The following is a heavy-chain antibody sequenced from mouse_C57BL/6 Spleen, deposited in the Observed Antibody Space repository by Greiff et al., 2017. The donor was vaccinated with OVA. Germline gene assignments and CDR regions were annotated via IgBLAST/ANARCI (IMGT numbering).Heavy chain of an antibody. CDR1: GFTFSDAW. CDR2: IRHKANNPAT. J-gene: IGHJ2*01. V-gene: IGHV6-6*01. CDR3: ARRGGGNHFDY. Sequence: EVQGVESGGGLVQPGGSMKLSCAASGFTFSDAWMDWVRQSPGKGLEWVAEIRHKANNPATYYAVSVKGRFTISRDDSKSSVYLQMNSLRDEDAGVYYCARRGGGNHFDYWGQGTTLTVSS.